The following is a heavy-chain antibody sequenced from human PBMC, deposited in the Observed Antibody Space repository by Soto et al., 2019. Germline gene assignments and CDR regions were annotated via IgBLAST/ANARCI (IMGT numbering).Heavy chain of an antibody. Sequence: VQLVESGGGVVQPGRSLRLSCAASGFTFSSYGMHWVRQAPGKGLEWVAVIWYDGSNKYYADSVKGRFTISRDNSKNTLYLQMNSLRAEDTAVYYCARDAGIAAAAGPIDYWGQGTLVTVSS. V-gene: IGHV3-33*01. D-gene: IGHD6-13*01. CDR1: GFTFSSYG. CDR2: IWYDGSNK. J-gene: IGHJ4*02. CDR3: ARDAGIAAAAGPIDY.